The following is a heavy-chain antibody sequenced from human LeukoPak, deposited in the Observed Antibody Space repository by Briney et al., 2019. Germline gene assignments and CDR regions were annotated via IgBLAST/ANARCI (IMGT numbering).Heavy chain of an antibody. Sequence: PGGSLRLSCAASGCTFSSYYIHWVRQAPGKGLVWVSRIDSDGNITTYADSVKGRFTISRDNAKNTLYLQMNSLRAEDTAVYYCARISYDSSGYYDYWGQGTLVTVSS. CDR1: GCTFSSYY. CDR3: ARISYDSSGYYDY. V-gene: IGHV3-74*01. J-gene: IGHJ4*02. CDR2: IDSDGNIT. D-gene: IGHD3-22*01.